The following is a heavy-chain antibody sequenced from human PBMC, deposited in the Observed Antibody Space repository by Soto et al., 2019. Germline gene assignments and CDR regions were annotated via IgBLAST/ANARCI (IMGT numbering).Heavy chain of an antibody. J-gene: IGHJ4*02. V-gene: IGHV2-26*01. CDR3: ARGLPRITIFGVVIAFDY. CDR2: IFSNDEK. CDR1: GFSLSNARMG. D-gene: IGHD3-3*01. Sequence: QVTLKESGPVLVKPTETLTLTCTVSGFSLSNARMGVSWIRQPPGKALEWLAHIFSNDEKSYSTSLKSRLTISKDTSKSQVVLTMTNMDPLDTATYYCARGLPRITIFGVVIAFDYWGQGTLVTVSS.